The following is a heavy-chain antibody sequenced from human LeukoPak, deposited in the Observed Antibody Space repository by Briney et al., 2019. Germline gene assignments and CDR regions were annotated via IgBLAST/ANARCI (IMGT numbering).Heavy chain of an antibody. CDR1: GFTFSSYW. CDR3: ARDGRIAARPSSTRYYYGMDV. V-gene: IGHV3-21*01. D-gene: IGHD6-6*01. J-gene: IGHJ6*02. Sequence: GGSLRLSCAASGFTFSSYWMHWVRQAPGKGLEWVSSISSSSSYIYYADSVKGRFTISRDNAKNSLYLQMNSLRAEDTAVYYCARDGRIAARPSSTRYYYGMDVWGQGTTVTVSS. CDR2: ISSSSSYI.